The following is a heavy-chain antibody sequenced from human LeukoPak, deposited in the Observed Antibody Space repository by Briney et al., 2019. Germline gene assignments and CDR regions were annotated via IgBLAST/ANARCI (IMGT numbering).Heavy chain of an antibody. CDR2: IHTGGST. CDR1: RFALSGNF. J-gene: IGHJ4*02. CDR3: ARARDFDY. V-gene: IGHV3-66*01. Sequence: GGSLRLSCAVSRFALSGNFMNWVRHAPRKGLEWVSVIHTGGSTFYADSVKGRFIISRDNSKNTLYLQMNKLRVDDTAVYYCARARDFDYGGQGTLVTVSS.